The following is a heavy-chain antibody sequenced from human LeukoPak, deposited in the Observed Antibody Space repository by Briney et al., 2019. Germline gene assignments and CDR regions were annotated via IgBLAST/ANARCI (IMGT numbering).Heavy chain of an antibody. V-gene: IGHV4-34*01. CDR3: ARETGYYSGGSCYSSWFDP. CDR2: INHSGST. J-gene: IGHJ5*02. CDR1: GGSFSGYY. D-gene: IGHD2-15*01. Sequence: SETLSLTCAVYGGSFSGYYWSWIRQPPGKGLEWIGEINHSGSTNYNPSLKSRVTISVDTSKNQFSLKLSSVTAADTAVYYCARETGYYSGGSCYSSWFDPWGQGTLVTVSS.